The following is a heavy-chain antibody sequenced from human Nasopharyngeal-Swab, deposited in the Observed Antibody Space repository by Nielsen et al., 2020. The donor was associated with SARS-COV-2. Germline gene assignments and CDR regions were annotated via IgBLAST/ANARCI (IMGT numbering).Heavy chain of an antibody. J-gene: IGHJ4*02. CDR3: ARDESGRSSFDY. CDR2: ISYDGSNK. D-gene: IGHD1-26*01. CDR1: GFTFSSYA. Sequence: GESLKISCAASGFTFSSYAMHWVRQAPGKGLEWVAVISYDGSNKYYADSVKGRFTISRDNSKNTLYLQMNSLRAEDTAVYYCARDESGRSSFDYGGQGTLVTVSS. V-gene: IGHV3-30-3*01.